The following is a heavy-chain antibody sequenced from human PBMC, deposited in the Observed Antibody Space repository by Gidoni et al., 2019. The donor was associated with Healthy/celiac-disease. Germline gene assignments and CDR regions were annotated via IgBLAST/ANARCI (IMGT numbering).Heavy chain of an antibody. Sequence: EVQLLESGGGLVQPGGSLRLSCAAAGFTFSSYAMSWVRQAPGKGLEWVSAISGSGGSTYYADAVKGRFTITRDNSKNTLYLQMNSLRAEDTAVYYCAKGILGGVVVAALDYWGQGTLVTVSS. CDR2: ISGSGGST. CDR1: GFTFSSYA. V-gene: IGHV3-23*01. D-gene: IGHD2-15*01. J-gene: IGHJ4*02. CDR3: AKGILGGVVVAALDY.